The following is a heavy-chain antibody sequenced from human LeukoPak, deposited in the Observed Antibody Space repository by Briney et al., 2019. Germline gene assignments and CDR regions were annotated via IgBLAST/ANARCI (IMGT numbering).Heavy chain of an antibody. CDR1: GFTFSNYG. J-gene: IGHJ6*04. CDR2: ISARGDRT. Sequence: GGSLRLSCGASGFTFSNYGMNWVRQTPEKGLHWVSAISARGDRTYYADSVKGRFTISRDNAKNSLYLQMNSLRAEDTAVYYCAELGITMIGGVWGKGTTVTISS. V-gene: IGHV3-23*01. CDR3: AELGITMIGGV. D-gene: IGHD3-10*02.